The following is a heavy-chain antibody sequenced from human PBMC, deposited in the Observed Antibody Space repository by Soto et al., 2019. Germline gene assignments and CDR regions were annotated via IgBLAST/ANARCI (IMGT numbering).Heavy chain of an antibody. CDR3: ARDRWGISFADLRDI. CDR1: GYTFTSYA. J-gene: IGHJ3*02. CDR2: INAGNGNT. D-gene: IGHD3-16*01. V-gene: IGHV1-3*01. Sequence: QVQLVQSGAEVKKHGASVKVSCKASGYTFTSYAMHWVRQAPGQRLEWMGWINAGNGNTKYSQKFQGRVTITRDTSASTAYMELSRLRSEDTAVYYCARDRWGISFADLRDIWVQGTMVTVSS.